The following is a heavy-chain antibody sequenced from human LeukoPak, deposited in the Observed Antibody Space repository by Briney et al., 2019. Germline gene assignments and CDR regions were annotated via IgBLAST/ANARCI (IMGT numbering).Heavy chain of an antibody. CDR3: ARVLWFGGYYFDL. CDR2: IYHSGNS. J-gene: IGHJ4*02. CDR1: GYSISSGYY. V-gene: IGHV4-38-2*01. Sequence: SETLSLTCAVSGYSISSGYYWGWIRPPPGKGLEWIGSIYHSGNSYCNPSLKSRVTISVDTSKNQFSLKLSSVTAADTAVYSCARVLWFGGYYFDLWGQGTLVTVSS. D-gene: IGHD3-10*01.